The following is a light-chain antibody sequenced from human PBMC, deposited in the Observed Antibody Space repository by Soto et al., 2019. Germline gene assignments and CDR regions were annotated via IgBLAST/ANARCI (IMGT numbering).Light chain of an antibody. Sequence: EIRMTQSLATLSASVGDSVTITCRASQNIRNWLAWYQQKPGKAPNPLIYDASSLKSGVPARFSGSGSWTEFTLTISCLQPDDFATYCCQQYNPYSPFGQGTR. J-gene: IGKJ5*01. CDR1: QNIRNW. CDR3: QQYNPYSP. V-gene: IGKV1-5*01. CDR2: DAS.